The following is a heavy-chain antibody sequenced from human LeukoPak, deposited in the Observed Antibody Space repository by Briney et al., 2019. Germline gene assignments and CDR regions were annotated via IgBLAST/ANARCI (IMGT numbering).Heavy chain of an antibody. D-gene: IGHD3-3*01. CDR2: IYHSGST. J-gene: IGHJ5*02. CDR1: GYSISSGYY. Sequence: PSETLSLTCAVSGYSISSGYYWGWIRRPPGRGLEWIGSIYHSGSTYYNPSLKSRVTISVDTSKNQFSLKLSSVTAADTAVYYCACFHYDFWSGYYTSSWFDPWGQGTLVTVSS. CDR3: ACFHYDFWSGYYTSSWFDP. V-gene: IGHV4-38-2*01.